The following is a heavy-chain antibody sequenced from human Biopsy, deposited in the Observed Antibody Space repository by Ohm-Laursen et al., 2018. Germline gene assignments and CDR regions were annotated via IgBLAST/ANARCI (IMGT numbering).Heavy chain of an antibody. J-gene: IGHJ3*02. V-gene: IGHV4-4*07. CDR2: IHTSGST. Sequence: SQTLSLTCTVSGGSICNYYWNWIRRSAGQGLEWIGRIHTSGSTNHNLSLKSRVTMSVDTSKNQFSLKLRSVTAADAAVYYCAGGTGKYYVYGAFDIWGQGTMVTVSS. D-gene: IGHD3/OR15-3a*01. CDR1: GGSICNYY. CDR3: AGGTGKYYVYGAFDI.